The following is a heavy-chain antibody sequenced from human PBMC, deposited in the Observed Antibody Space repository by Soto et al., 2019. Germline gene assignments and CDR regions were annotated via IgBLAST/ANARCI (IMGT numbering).Heavy chain of an antibody. CDR1: GGSVSSGSYY. D-gene: IGHD6-13*01. CDR3: GRSGRAAAGTVFDY. V-gene: IGHV4-61*01. J-gene: IGHJ4*02. CDR2: IYYSGST. Sequence: SETLSLTCTVSGGSVSSGSYYWSWIRQPPGKGLEWIGYIYYSGSTNYNPSLKSRVTISVDTSKNQFSLKLSSVAAADTAVYYCGRSGRAAAGTVFDYWGRGSLVTVSS.